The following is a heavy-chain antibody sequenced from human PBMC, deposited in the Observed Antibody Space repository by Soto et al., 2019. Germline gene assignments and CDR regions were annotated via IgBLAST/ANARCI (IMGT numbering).Heavy chain of an antibody. CDR3: AREGYSGYDSTGYFDC. CDR1: GGSISSGGYS. Sequence: QLQLQESGSGLVKPSQTLSLTCAVSGGSISSGGYSWSWIRQPPGKGLEWIGYIYHSGSTYYNPSLKSRVTISVDRSKNQFSLKLSSVTAADTAVYYCAREGYSGYDSTGYFDCWGQGTLVTVSS. D-gene: IGHD5-12*01. J-gene: IGHJ4*02. V-gene: IGHV4-30-2*01. CDR2: IYHSGST.